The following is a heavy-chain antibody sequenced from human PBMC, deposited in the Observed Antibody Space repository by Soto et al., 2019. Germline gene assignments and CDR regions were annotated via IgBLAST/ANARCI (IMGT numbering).Heavy chain of an antibody. V-gene: IGHV1-8*01. CDR3: ARVLRWSDYYYGMEV. D-gene: IGHD3-10*01. J-gene: IGHJ6*02. CDR2: INPNSGNK. CDR1: GYTFTSYD. Sequence: ASVKVSCKASGYTFTSYDINWVRQATGQGLEWMGWINPNSGNKGYAQKFQRRVTMTRNTSMSTAYMELSSLRSEDTAVYYCARVLRWSDYYYGMEVWGQGTTVTVSS.